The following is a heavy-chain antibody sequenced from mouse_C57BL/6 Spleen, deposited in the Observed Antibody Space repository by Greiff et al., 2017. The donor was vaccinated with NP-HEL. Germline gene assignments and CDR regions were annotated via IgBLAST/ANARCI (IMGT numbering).Heavy chain of an antibody. D-gene: IGHD2-3*01. Sequence: QVQLQQPGAELVKPGASVKLSCKASGYTFTSYWMQWVKQRPGQGLEWIGEIDPSDSYTNYNQKFKGKATLTVDTSSSTAYMQLSSLTSEDSAGYYCARRGDGYYMAWFADWGKGTLVTVSA. CDR1: GYTFTSYW. CDR2: IDPSDSYT. CDR3: ARRGDGYYMAWFAD. J-gene: IGHJ3*01. V-gene: IGHV1-50*01.